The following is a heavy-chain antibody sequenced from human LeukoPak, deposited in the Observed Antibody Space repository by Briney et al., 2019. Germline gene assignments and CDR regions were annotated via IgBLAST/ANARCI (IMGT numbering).Heavy chain of an antibody. CDR3: ARDQKFGIAAKANWIDP. D-gene: IGHD2-15*01. Sequence: SETLSLTCTVSGGSISSSSYYWGWIRQPPGKGLEWIGSIYYSGSTYYNPSLKSRVTVSVDTSKNQFSLKLSSVTAADTAVYYCARDQKFGIAAKANWIDPWGQGTLVTVSS. CDR2: IYYSGST. V-gene: IGHV4-39*02. J-gene: IGHJ5*02. CDR1: GGSISSSSYY.